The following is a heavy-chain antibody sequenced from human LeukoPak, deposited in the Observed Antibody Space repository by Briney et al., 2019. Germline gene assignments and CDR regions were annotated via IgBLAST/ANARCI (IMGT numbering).Heavy chain of an antibody. CDR3: ARLSRAVVVPAADDAFDI. Sequence: SETLSLTCAVYGGSFSGYYWSWIRQPPGKGLEWIGEINHSGSTNYNPSLKSRVTISVDTSKNQFSLKLSSVTAADTAVYYCARLSRAVVVPAADDAFDIWGQGTMVTVSS. J-gene: IGHJ3*02. V-gene: IGHV4-34*01. CDR1: GGSFSGYY. D-gene: IGHD2-2*01. CDR2: INHSGST.